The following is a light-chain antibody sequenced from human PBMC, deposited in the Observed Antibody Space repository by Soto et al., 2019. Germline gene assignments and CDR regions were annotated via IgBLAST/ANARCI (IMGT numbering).Light chain of an antibody. CDR2: DNN. Sequence: QAVLTQPPSVSGAPGQRVTISCTGSSSNIGAGYAVHWYQQLPGTAPKLLIYDNNNRPSGVPDRFSASKSGTSASLAITGLQAEDEADYYCQSYDRSLSGSVFGGGTKLTVL. J-gene: IGLJ2*01. CDR3: QSYDRSLSGSV. CDR1: SSNIGAGYA. V-gene: IGLV1-40*01.